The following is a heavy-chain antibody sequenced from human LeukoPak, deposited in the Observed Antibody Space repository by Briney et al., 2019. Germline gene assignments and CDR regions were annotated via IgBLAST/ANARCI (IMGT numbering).Heavy chain of an antibody. Sequence: GGSLRLSCAASGFTFSSYGTHWGRQAPGKGLEWVAVISYDRSNKYYADSVKGRFTISRDNSKNTLYLQMNSLRDEDTAVYYCAKDGAIVVAGTDFLDYWGQGTLVTVSS. D-gene: IGHD6-19*01. V-gene: IGHV3-30*18. J-gene: IGHJ4*02. CDR1: GFTFSSYG. CDR2: ISYDRSNK. CDR3: AKDGAIVVAGTDFLDY.